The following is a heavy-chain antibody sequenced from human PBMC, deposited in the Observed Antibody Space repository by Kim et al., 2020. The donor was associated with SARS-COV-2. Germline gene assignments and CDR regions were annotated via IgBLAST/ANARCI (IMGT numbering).Heavy chain of an antibody. Sequence: DSVKGRFTISRDNAKNSLYLQMNSLRAEDTAVYYCARDRVVGATSGPFDYWGQGTLVTVSS. D-gene: IGHD1-26*01. CDR3: ARDRVVGATSGPFDY. V-gene: IGHV3-7*01. J-gene: IGHJ4*02.